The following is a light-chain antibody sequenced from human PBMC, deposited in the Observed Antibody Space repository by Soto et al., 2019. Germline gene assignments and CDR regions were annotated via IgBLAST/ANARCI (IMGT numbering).Light chain of an antibody. Sequence: IVMTQSPATLSVSLGERATLSCRASQDINSNLAWYQQKPGQAPRLLMFRASIRAAGFPARFSASGSGTELNITISSLQSEDSAVYYCQQYNNWPRATFGGGTKVEIK. CDR3: QQYNNWPRAT. V-gene: IGKV3-15*01. CDR2: RAS. J-gene: IGKJ4*01. CDR1: QDINSN.